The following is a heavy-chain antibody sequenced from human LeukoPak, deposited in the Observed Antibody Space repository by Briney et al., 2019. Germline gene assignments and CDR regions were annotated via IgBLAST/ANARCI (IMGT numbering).Heavy chain of an antibody. J-gene: IGHJ4*02. CDR1: GGSISSSSYY. CDR2: IYYSGST. Sequence: SETLSLTCTVSGGSISSSSYYWGWIRQPPGKGLEWIGSIYYSGSTYYNPSLKSRATISVDTSKNQFSLKLSSVTAADTAVYYCARGIVVVPAATSFDYWGQGTLVTVSS. V-gene: IGHV4-39*01. CDR3: ARGIVVVPAATSFDY. D-gene: IGHD2-2*01.